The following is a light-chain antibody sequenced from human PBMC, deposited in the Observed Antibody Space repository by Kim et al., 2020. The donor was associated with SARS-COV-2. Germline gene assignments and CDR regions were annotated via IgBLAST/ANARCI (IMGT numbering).Light chain of an antibody. Sequence: EIVMTQSPATLSVSPGERATLSCRASQSVSSNLAWYQQKPGQAPRLLIYGASTRATGIPARFSGSGSGTEFTLTISSLQSEDFAVYYCQYGDTFGQGTKLEI. CDR1: QSVSSN. CDR2: GAS. CDR3: QYGDT. J-gene: IGKJ2*01. V-gene: IGKV3-15*01.